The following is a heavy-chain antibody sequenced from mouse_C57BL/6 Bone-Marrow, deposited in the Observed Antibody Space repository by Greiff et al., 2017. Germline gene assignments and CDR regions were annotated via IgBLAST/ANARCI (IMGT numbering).Heavy chain of an antibody. Sequence: QVQLQQPGAELVKPGASVKLSCKASGYTFTSYWMHWVKQRPGRGLEWIGRIDPNSGGTKYNEKFKSKATLTVDKPSSTAYMQLSSLTSEDSAVYYCARTPDSSGYRDYAMDYGGQGTSVTVSS. J-gene: IGHJ4*01. V-gene: IGHV1-72*01. CDR3: ARTPDSSGYRDYAMDY. CDR1: GYTFTSYW. CDR2: IDPNSGGT. D-gene: IGHD3-2*02.